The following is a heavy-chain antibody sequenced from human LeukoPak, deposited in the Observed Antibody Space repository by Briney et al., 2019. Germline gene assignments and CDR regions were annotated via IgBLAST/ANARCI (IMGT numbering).Heavy chain of an antibody. CDR3: ARSGRDASGWFDP. CDR2: IYPGDSNT. J-gene: IGHJ5*02. D-gene: IGHD5-24*01. CDR1: GYNFANYW. Sequence: RSGESLKISCKGSGYNFANYWIGWVRQMPGKGLEWIGIIYPGDSNTRYSPSFQGQVTISADKSISTAYLQWSSLKASDTAMYYCARSGRDASGWFDPWGQGTLVTVSS. V-gene: IGHV5-51*01.